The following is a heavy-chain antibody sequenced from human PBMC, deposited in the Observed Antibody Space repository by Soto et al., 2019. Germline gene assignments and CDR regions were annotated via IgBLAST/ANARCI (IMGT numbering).Heavy chain of an antibody. CDR1: GGTFSPYT. CDR2: INPILGET. CDR3: GRVPRYSFPTSDSLDQ. V-gene: IGHV1-69*06. D-gene: IGHD5-18*01. Sequence: QVHLVQSGTEVRKPGSSVTVSCKVSGGTFSPYTISWVRQAPGQGLQWMGAINPILGETTYAQHFQGRVFITADISATTAYMELSDLTSEDTAMYYCGRVPRYSFPTSDSLDQWGQGTRVTVSS. J-gene: IGHJ4*02.